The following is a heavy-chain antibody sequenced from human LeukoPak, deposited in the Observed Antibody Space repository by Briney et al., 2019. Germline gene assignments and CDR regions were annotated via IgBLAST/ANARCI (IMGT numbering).Heavy chain of an antibody. V-gene: IGHV1-18*01. Sequence: ASVKVSCKASGYTFTSYGISWVRQAPGQGLEWMGWISAYNGNTNYAQKLQGRVTMTTDTSTSTAYMELRSLRSDDTAVYYCARGNYDFWSGVYYYYYYMDVWGKGTTVTVSS. D-gene: IGHD3-3*01. CDR3: ARGNYDFWSGVYYYYYYMDV. CDR1: GYTFTSYG. J-gene: IGHJ6*03. CDR2: ISAYNGNT.